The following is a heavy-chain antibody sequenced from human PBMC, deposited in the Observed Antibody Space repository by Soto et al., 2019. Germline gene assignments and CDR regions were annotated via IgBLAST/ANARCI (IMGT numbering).Heavy chain of an antibody. J-gene: IGHJ6*02. V-gene: IGHV3-23*01. CDR2: LDGAGGST. Sequence: GGSLRLSCLASGFTFSDYAMTWVRHVPGRGLEWVASLDGAGGSTYYADSVRGRFTIPRDNSQNTLFLQMKRLTVDDTAIYYCAAPRDEYGSGVSWLTYGMDIWGQGTTVTVS. CDR3: AAPRDEYGSGVSWLTYGMDI. D-gene: IGHD3-10*01. CDR1: GFTFSDYA.